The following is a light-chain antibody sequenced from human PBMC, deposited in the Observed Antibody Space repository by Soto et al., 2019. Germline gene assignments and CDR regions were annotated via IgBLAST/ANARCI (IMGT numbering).Light chain of an antibody. CDR1: QSISSW. CDR3: QHYNSYSEA. J-gene: IGKJ1*01. V-gene: IGKV1-5*03. CDR2: KAS. Sequence: DIQITHSPSTLSASVVDRVTITFRASQSISSWLAWYQQKPGKAPKLLIYKASSLESGVPSRFSGSGSGTEFTLTISSLQPDDFATYYCQHYNSYSEAFGQGTKVDIK.